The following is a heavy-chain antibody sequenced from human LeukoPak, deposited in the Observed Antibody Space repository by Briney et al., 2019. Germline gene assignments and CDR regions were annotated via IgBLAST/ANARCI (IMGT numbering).Heavy chain of an antibody. CDR2: IYHSGST. D-gene: IGHD7-27*01. Sequence: PSETLSLTCAVSGYSISSGYHWGWIRQPPGKGLEWIGSIYHSGSTYYNPSLKSRVTISVDTSKNQFSLKLSSVTAADTAVYYCARDLEGWGDWGQGTLVTVSS. V-gene: IGHV4-38-2*02. CDR1: GYSISSGYH. J-gene: IGHJ4*02. CDR3: ARDLEGWGD.